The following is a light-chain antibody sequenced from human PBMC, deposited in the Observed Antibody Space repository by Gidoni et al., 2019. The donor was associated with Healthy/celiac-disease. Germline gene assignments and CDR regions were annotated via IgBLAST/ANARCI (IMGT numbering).Light chain of an antibody. CDR3: RQRYNWPPLT. CDR2: DGS. V-gene: IGKV3-11*01. J-gene: IGKJ4*01. Sequence: ELVLTQSPATLSLSPGERATLSCRASQSVSSYLAWYQQKHGQGPRILIYDGSNSGTGITAKWRSSGLGAEFILTISSLVPEEFSVYYCRQRYNWPPLTFGGGTKVEIK. CDR1: QSVSSY.